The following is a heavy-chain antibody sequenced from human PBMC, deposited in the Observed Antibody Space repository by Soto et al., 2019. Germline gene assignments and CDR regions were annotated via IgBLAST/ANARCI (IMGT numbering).Heavy chain of an antibody. CDR3: AKDFMAY. Sequence: GGSLRLSCAASGFTFSSYGMHWVRQAPGKGLEWVAVISYDGSNKYYADSVKGRFTISRDNSKNTLYLQMNSLRAEDTAVYYCAKDFMAYWGQGTLVTVSS. CDR2: ISYDGSNK. J-gene: IGHJ4*02. D-gene: IGHD3-10*01. CDR1: GFTFSSYG. V-gene: IGHV3-30*18.